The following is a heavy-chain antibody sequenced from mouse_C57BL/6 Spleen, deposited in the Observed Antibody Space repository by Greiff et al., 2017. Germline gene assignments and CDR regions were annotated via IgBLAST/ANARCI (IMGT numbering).Heavy chain of an antibody. J-gene: IGHJ1*03. V-gene: IGHV5-4*01. D-gene: IGHD1-1*01. CDR3: ARGYYGSSYGGNWYFDV. CDR1: GFTFSSDA. CDR2: ISDGGSYT. Sequence: EVQLQQSGGGLVKPGGSLKLSCAASGFTFSSDAMSWVRQTPEKRLVWVATISDGGSYTYYPDNVKGRFTISRDNAKNNLYLQMSHLKSEDTAMYYWARGYYGSSYGGNWYFDVWGTGTTVTVSS.